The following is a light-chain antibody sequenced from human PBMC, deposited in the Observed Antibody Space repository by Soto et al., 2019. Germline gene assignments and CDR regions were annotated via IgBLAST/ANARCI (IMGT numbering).Light chain of an antibody. V-gene: IGKV3-11*01. CDR1: QSVSSY. J-gene: IGKJ4*01. CDR2: DAS. Sequence: EIVLTQSPATLSLSPGERATLSCRASQSVSSYLAWYQQKPGQAPRLLIYDASNRATGLPARFSGSGSGTDFTLTISSLEPEDFALYYCQQRYTWPLTFGGGTKVEIK. CDR3: QQRYTWPLT.